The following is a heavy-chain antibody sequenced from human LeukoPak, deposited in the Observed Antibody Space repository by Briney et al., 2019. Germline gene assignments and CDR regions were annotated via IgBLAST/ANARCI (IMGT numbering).Heavy chain of an antibody. CDR3: ARVGLGRIAARPRVYYFDY. J-gene: IGHJ4*02. CDR2: MNPNSGNT. Sequence: ASVKVSCKASGYTFTSYDINWVRQATGQGLEWIGWMNPNSGNTGYAQKFQGRVTMTRNTSISTAYMELSSLRSEDTAVYYCARVGLGRIAARPRVYYFDYWGQGTLVTVSS. CDR1: GYTFTSYD. V-gene: IGHV1-8*01. D-gene: IGHD6-6*01.